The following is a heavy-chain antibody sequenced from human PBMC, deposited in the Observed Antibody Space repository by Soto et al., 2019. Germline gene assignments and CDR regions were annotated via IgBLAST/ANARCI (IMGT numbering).Heavy chain of an antibody. V-gene: IGHV1-3*05. CDR3: ARGGAGYYFDY. Sequence: QVQLGQSGAEEKKPGASVKVSCKASGYTFINYAIHWVRQAPGQRLEWMGWINAGNGDTKYSQKFQGRVTITRDTSANTAYMELSGLRSEGTAVYYCARGGAGYYFDYWGQGTLVTVSS. CDR1: GYTFINYA. D-gene: IGHD2-15*01. CDR2: INAGNGDT. J-gene: IGHJ4*02.